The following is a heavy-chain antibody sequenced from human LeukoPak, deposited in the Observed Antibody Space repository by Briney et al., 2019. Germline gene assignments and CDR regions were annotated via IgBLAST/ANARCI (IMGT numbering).Heavy chain of an antibody. J-gene: IGHJ4*02. V-gene: IGHV1-18*01. D-gene: IGHD2-21*02. CDR1: GYTFTSYG. CDR2: VSTYNGNT. CDR3: ARVARDYYFDY. Sequence: ASVKVSCKASGYTFTSYGISWVRQAPGQGLEWMGWVSTYNGNTNYAQKLQGRVTMTTDTSTSTAYMELRSLRSDDTAVYYCARVARDYYFDYWGQGTLVTVSS.